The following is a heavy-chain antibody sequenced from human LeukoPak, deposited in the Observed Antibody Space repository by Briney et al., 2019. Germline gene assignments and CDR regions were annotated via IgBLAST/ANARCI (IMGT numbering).Heavy chain of an antibody. D-gene: IGHD1-1*01. Sequence: GESLKISCKGSGYSFTSYWIGWVRQMPGKGLEWMGIIYPGDSDTRYSPSFQGQVTISADKSISTAYLQWSSLKASDTAMYYCARQDWNDVYYYYMDVWGKGTTVTVSS. CDR2: IYPGDSDT. CDR3: ARQDWNDVYYYYMDV. CDR1: GYSFTSYW. J-gene: IGHJ6*03. V-gene: IGHV5-51*01.